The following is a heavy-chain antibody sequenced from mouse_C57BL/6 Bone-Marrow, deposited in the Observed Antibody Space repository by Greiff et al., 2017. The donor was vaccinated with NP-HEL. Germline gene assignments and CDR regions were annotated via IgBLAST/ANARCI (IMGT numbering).Heavy chain of an antibody. CDR1: GYTFTSYW. V-gene: IGHV1-69*01. D-gene: IGHD1-1*01. CDR3: AREDGTYYFDY. J-gene: IGHJ2*01. CDR2: IDPSDGYT. Sequence: QVQLQQPGAELVMPGASVKLSCKASGYTFTSYWMHWVKQRPGQGLEWIGEIDPSDGYTNYNQKFKGKSTLTVDKSSSTAYMQLSRLTSEDSAVYYCAREDGTYYFDYWGQGTTLTVSS.